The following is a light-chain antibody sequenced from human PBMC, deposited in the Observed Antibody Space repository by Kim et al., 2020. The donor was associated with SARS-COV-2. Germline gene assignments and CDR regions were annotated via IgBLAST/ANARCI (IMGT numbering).Light chain of an antibody. V-gene: IGKV4-1*01. J-gene: IGKJ4*01. CDR1: QSVLYSSNNKNY. CDR3: QQYYSTLLT. Sequence: DIVMTQSPDSLAVSLGERATINCKSSQSVLYSSNNKNYLAWYQQKPGQPPKLLIYWASTRESGVPDRFSDSGSGTDFTLTISSLQAEDVAVYYCQQYYSTLLTFGGGTKVDIK. CDR2: WAS.